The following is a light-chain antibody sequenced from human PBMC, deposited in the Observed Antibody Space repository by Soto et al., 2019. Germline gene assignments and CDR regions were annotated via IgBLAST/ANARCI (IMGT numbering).Light chain of an antibody. CDR1: QSVYSN. J-gene: IGKJ4*01. Sequence: EIVMTQSPATLSVSPGEGATLSCRASQSVYSNLAWYQQKPGQAPRLLSYGASTRATGIPARFSGSGSGTEFTLTISSLQSEDVAAYYRQQYDSGPLTFGGGTKVQIK. CDR3: QQYDSGPLT. V-gene: IGKV3-15*01. CDR2: GAS.